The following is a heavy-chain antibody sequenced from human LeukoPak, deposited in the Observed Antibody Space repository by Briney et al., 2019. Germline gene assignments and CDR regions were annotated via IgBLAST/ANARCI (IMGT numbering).Heavy chain of an antibody. J-gene: IGHJ4*02. V-gene: IGHV3-7*01. D-gene: IGHD5-18*01. CDR2: IKKDGSEK. Sequence: GGSLRLSCAASGFTFSSYWMSWVRQAPGKGLEWEANIKKDGSEKYYVDSVKGRFTISRDNAKSSLYLRMNSLRAEDTAVYYCARHLSGVTGYTYGRGIDYWGQGTLVTVSS. CDR1: GFTFSSYW. CDR3: ARHLSGVTGYTYGRGIDY.